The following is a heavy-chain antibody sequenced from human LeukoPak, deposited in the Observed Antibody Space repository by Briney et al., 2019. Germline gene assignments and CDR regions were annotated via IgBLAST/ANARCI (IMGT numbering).Heavy chain of an antibody. V-gene: IGHV3-74*01. D-gene: IGHD1-1*01. J-gene: IGHJ4*02. Sequence: QTGGSLRLSCVASGFTFSTYWMHWVRQAPGEGLVWVSRINGDGTETTYADSVKGRLSVSRDNAKNTLYLQMNSLKVEDTAVYYCSRGWIMGGRTEVALEYWGQGILVTDSS. CDR1: GFTFSTYW. CDR2: INGDGTET. CDR3: SRGWIMGGRTEVALEY.